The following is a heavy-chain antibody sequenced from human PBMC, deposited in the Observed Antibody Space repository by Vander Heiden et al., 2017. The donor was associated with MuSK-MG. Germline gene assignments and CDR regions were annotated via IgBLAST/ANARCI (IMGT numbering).Heavy chain of an antibody. CDR2: ISYDGSNK. D-gene: IGHD3-22*01. V-gene: IGHV3-30-3*01. CDR1: GFTFSSYA. CDR3: ARGKYYYDSSGYYDPDY. J-gene: IGHJ4*02. Sequence: QVQLVESGGDVVQPGRSLRLSCAASGFTFSSYAMHWVRQAPGKGLEWVAVISYDGSNKYYADSVKGRVTISRDNSKNTLYLQMNSLRAEDTAVYYCARGKYYYDSSGYYDPDYWGQGTLVTVSS.